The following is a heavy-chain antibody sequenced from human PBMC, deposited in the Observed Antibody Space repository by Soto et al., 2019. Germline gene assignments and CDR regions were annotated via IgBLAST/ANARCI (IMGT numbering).Heavy chain of an antibody. Sequence: PGGSLRLSCAASGFTFSDYYMSWIRQAPGKGLEWVSYISSSGSTIYYADSVKGRFTISRDNAKNSLYLQMNSLRAEDTAVYYCARSRFFLGYCSGGSCYSGGPYFDYWGQGTLVTVSS. D-gene: IGHD2-15*01. CDR1: GFTFSDYY. CDR2: ISSSGSTI. V-gene: IGHV3-11*01. J-gene: IGHJ4*02. CDR3: ARSRFFLGYCSGGSCYSGGPYFDY.